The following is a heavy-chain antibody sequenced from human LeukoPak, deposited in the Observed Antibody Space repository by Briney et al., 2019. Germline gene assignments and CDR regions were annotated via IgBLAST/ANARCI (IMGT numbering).Heavy chain of an antibody. CDR1: GYTFSNFG. J-gene: IGHJ4*02. D-gene: IGHD2-2*01. Sequence: ASVKASCKTSGYTFSNFGINWVRQAPGQGLEWMGWISGNNDNPNYGQKFQGRFTVTTDSSTSTAYMELRNLRFDDTAVYYCARDGTSTDDYWGQGTLVTVPS. V-gene: IGHV1-18*01. CDR3: ARDGTSTDDY. CDR2: ISGNNDNP.